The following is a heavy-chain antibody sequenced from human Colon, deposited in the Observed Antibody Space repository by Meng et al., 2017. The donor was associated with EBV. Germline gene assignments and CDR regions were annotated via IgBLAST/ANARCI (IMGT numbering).Heavy chain of an antibody. D-gene: IGHD2-15*01. J-gene: IGHJ4*02. Sequence: QVQLQPWGPGLLKPSETLSLTGTVYGGSFRHSYWTWSRQPPRKGLEWIGEINHVGSTTYNPSLKSRVTISVDTSKNQFSLKLSAVTAADAAVYYCASSDCSGGTCYLDCWGQGTLVTVS. V-gene: IGHV4-34*01. CDR2: INHVGST. CDR3: ASSDCSGGTCYLDC. CDR1: GGSFRHSY.